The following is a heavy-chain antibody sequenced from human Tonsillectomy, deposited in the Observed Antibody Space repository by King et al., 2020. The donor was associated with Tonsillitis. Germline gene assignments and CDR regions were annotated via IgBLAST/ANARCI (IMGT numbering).Heavy chain of an antibody. V-gene: IGHV1-46*01. D-gene: IGHD1-20*01. Sequence: VQLVPSGADVKKPGASVKVSCEASGDTFTGESIHWVRQAPGQGLEWMGIINPSDGRPSYAETFQGRVTMTRDTSTRTVYMELSSVRSEDTGVYYCAREGGIFNWYGDFEFWGQGTLVTVSS. CDR2: INPSDGRP. CDR1: GDTFTGES. J-gene: IGHJ4*02. CDR3: AREGGIFNWYGDFEF.